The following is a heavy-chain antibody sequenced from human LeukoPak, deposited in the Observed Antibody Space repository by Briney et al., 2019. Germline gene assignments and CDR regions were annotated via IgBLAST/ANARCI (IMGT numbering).Heavy chain of an antibody. D-gene: IGHD6-13*01. CDR2: IFYSGST. V-gene: IGHV4-59*01. CDR1: GASISNYY. CDR3: ARDIGSSRSFDC. Sequence: SETLSLICTVSGASISNYYWSWIRQPPGKGLEWIGYIFYSGSTNYNPSLKSRVTISVDTSKNQFSLKLSSVTAADTAVYYCARDIGSSRSFDCWGQGTLVTVSS. J-gene: IGHJ4*02.